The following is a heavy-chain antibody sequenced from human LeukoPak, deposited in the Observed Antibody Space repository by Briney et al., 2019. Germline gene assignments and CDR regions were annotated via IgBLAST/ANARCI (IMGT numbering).Heavy chain of an antibody. CDR2: IYYSGST. D-gene: IGHD3-3*01. CDR1: GGSISSYY. J-gene: IGHJ4*02. Sequence: SETLSLTCTVTGGSISSYYWSWIRQPPGKGLEWIGYIYYSGSTNYNPSLKSRVTISVDTSKNQFSLKLSSVTAADTAVYYCARGITIFGVVIEYYFDYWGQGTLVTVSS. CDR3: ARGITIFGVVIEYYFDY. V-gene: IGHV4-59*01.